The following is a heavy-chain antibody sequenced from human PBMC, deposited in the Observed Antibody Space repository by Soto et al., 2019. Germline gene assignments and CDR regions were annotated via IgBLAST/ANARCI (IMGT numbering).Heavy chain of an antibody. V-gene: IGHV4-59*08. D-gene: IGHD2-15*01. CDR3: ARLGYCSGGSCYSSFGY. J-gene: IGHJ4*02. CDR2: IYYSGST. Sequence: PSETLSLTCTVSGGSISSYYWSWIRQPPGKGLEWIGYIYYSGSTNYNPSLKSRVTISVDTSKNQFSLKLSSVTAADTAVYYCARLGYCSGGSCYSSFGYWGQGTLVTVSS. CDR1: GGSISSYY.